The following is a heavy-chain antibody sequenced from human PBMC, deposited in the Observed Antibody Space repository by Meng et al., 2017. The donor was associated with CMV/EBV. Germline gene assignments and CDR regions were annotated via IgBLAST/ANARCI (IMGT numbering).Heavy chain of an antibody. CDR3: ARDPGIAVAGSFDP. CDR2: INPNSGGT. J-gene: IGHJ5*02. V-gene: IGHV1-2*02. CDR1: GYTFTGYY. Sequence: SGYTFTGYYMHSVRQAPGQGLEWIGWINPNSGGTNYAQKFQGRVTMTRDTSISTAYMELSRLRSDDTAVYYCARDPGIAVAGSFDPWGQGTLVTVSS. D-gene: IGHD6-19*01.